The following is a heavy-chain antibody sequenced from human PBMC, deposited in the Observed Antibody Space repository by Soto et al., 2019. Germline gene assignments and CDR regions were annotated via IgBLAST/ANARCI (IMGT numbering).Heavy chain of an antibody. V-gene: IGHV4-59*01. Sequence: SETLSLTCTVSGGSISSYYWSWIRQPPGKGLEWIGYIYYSGSTNYNPSLKSRVTISVDTSKNQFSLKLSSVTAADTAVYYCARDTWNDYVWGSYRFYAFDIWGQGTMVTVSS. CDR1: GGSISSYY. CDR3: ARDTWNDYVWGSYRFYAFDI. J-gene: IGHJ3*02. CDR2: IYYSGST. D-gene: IGHD3-16*02.